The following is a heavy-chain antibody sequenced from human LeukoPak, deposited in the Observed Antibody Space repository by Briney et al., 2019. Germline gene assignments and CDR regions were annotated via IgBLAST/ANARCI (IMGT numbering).Heavy chain of an antibody. D-gene: IGHD3-22*01. CDR1: GYSISSGYY. Sequence: SETLSLTCTVSGYSISSGYYWGWIRQPPGKGLEWIGSIYHSGSTNYNPSLKSRVTISVDTSKNQFSLKLSSVTAADTAVYYCARDDSSGYYTDWGQGILVTVSS. CDR2: IYHSGST. V-gene: IGHV4-38-2*02. CDR3: ARDDSSGYYTD. J-gene: IGHJ4*02.